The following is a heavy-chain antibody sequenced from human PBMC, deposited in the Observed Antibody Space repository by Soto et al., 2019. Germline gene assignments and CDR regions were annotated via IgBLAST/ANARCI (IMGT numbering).Heavy chain of an antibody. V-gene: IGHV3-23*01. Sequence: GGSLRLSCAASGFTFGSYAMSWVRQAPGKGLEWVSAISGSGGSTYYADSVKGRFTISRDNSKNTLYLQMNSLRAEDTAVYYCAKRVEWGDSSAYLERRFSPNDYWGQGTLVTVSS. J-gene: IGHJ4*02. D-gene: IGHD3-22*01. CDR1: GFTFGSYA. CDR2: ISGSGGST. CDR3: AKRVEWGDSSAYLERRFSPNDY.